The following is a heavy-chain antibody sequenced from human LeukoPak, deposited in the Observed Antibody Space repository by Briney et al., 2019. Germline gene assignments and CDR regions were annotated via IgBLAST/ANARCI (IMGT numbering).Heavy chain of an antibody. J-gene: IGHJ2*01. D-gene: IGHD6-13*01. CDR3: ARTIAAAGQRYFDL. CDR2: ISDSGST. Sequence: SETLSLTCVVSGGSLSTHHWSWIRQSPGRGLEWIGYISDSGSTNYNPSLKSRVTISVDTSKNQFSLKLSSVTAADTAVYYCARTIAAAGQRYFDLWGRGTLVTVSS. V-gene: IGHV4-4*08. CDR1: GGSLSTHH.